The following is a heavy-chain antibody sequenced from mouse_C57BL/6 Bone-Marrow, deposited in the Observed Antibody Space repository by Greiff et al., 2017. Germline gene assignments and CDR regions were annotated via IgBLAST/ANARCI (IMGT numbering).Heavy chain of an antibody. CDR2: IAPSDSYT. CDR1: GYTFTSYW. D-gene: IGHD1-1*01. Sequence: QVQLQQPGAELVMPGASVKLSCKASGYTFTSYWMHWVKQRPGQGLEWIGEIAPSDSYTNYNQKFKGKSTLTVDKSSSTAYMQLSSLTSEDSAVYYCARGVYDGSSWYCDVWGTGTTVTVSS. V-gene: IGHV1-69*01. CDR3: ARGVYDGSSWYCDV. J-gene: IGHJ1*03.